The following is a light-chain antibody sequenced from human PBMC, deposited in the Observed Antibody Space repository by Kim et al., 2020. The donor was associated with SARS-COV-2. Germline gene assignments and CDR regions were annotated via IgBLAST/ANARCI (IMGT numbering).Light chain of an antibody. CDR2: GKN. J-gene: IGLJ1*01. V-gene: IGLV3-19*01. Sequence: SSELTQDPAVSVALGQTVRITCQGDSLRTYYASWYQQKPGQAPVLVIYGKNNRPSGIPDRFSGSSSGNTASLTITGAQEEDEADYYCNSRDSSGNHLRVF. CDR1: SLRTYY. CDR3: NSRDSSGNHLRV.